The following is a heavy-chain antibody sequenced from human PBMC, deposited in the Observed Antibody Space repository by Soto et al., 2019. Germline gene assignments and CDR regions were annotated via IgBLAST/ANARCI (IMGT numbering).Heavy chain of an antibody. CDR3: AKSPAQYCSGGSCYLDY. D-gene: IGHD2-15*01. V-gene: IGHV3-21*04. J-gene: IGHJ4*02. Sequence: PGGSLRLSCTVSRFIFCRYSMNWVRQAPGKGLEWVSSIGTSGSYIYDTDSVKGRFTISRDNSKNTLYLQMNSLRAEDTAVYYCAKSPAQYCSGGSCYLDYWGQGTLVTVSS. CDR1: RFIFCRYS. CDR2: IGTSGSYI.